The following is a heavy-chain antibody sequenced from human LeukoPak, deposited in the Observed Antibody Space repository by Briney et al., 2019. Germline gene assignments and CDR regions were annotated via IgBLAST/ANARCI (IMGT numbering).Heavy chain of an antibody. Sequence: RGESLKISCKGSGYSFTSYWIGWVRQMPGKGLEWMGIIYPGDSDTRYSPSFQGQVTISADKSISTAYLQWSSLKASDTAMYYCARLNLGGDLPPAGGLALYHWGQGTLVTVSS. D-gene: IGHD2-21*01. J-gene: IGHJ5*02. CDR2: IYPGDSDT. V-gene: IGHV5-51*01. CDR1: GYSFTSYW. CDR3: ARLNLGGDLPPAGGLALYH.